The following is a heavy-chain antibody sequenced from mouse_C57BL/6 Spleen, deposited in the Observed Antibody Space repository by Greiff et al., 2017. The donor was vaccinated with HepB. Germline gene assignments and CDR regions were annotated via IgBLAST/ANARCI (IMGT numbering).Heavy chain of an antibody. CDR3: AKKGGSRNSLDY. CDR2: IWSGGST. J-gene: IGHJ4*01. Sequence: VKLQESGPGLVQPSQSLSITCTVSGFSLTSYGVHWVRQPPGKGLEWLGVIWSGGSTDYNAAFISRLSISKDNSKSQVFFKMNSLQADDTAIYYCAKKGGSRNSLDYWGQGTSVTVSS. V-gene: IGHV2-4*01. CDR1: GFSLTSYG. D-gene: IGHD2-12*01.